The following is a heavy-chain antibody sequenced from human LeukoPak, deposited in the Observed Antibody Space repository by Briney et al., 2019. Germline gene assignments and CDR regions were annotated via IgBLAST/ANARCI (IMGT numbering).Heavy chain of an antibody. Sequence: GGSLRLSCAAYEFTFSNYAMSWVRQAPGKGLEWVSAIVGSGASAYYADSVKGRFTISRDNSKNTLYLQMNSLRAEDTAVYYCAKDRSRYDILTGYYLGYAFDIWGQGTMVTVSS. CDR2: IVGSGASA. V-gene: IGHV3-23*01. CDR3: AKDRSRYDILTGYYLGYAFDI. J-gene: IGHJ3*02. CDR1: EFTFSNYA. D-gene: IGHD3-9*01.